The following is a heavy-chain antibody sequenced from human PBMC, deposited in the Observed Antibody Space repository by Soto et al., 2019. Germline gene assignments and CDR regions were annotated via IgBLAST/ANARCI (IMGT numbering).Heavy chain of an antibody. D-gene: IGHD2-15*01. V-gene: IGHV3-15*05. CDR3: TTDSYSSMVVVRFDY. J-gene: IGHJ4*01. Sequence: GRSLRLSCAGSGVPFSNVWISWISHVQGKGLEWVGRIKSRALGGTTDFAAPVRGRFAITRDDSRNVAYMQMNSLHTEDTAVYYCTTDSYSSMVVVRFDYWGHGTLVTVSS. CDR2: IKSRALGGTT. CDR1: GVPFSNVW.